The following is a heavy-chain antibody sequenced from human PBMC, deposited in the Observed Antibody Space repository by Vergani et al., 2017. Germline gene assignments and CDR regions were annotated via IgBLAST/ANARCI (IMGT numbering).Heavy chain of an antibody. CDR3: AREEIYDVWSGYYLFLGYMDV. J-gene: IGHJ6*03. V-gene: IGHV3-30-3*01. D-gene: IGHD3-3*01. Sequence: QVQLVESGGGVVQPGRSLRLSCAASGFTFSSYAMHWVRQAPGKGLEWVAVISYDGSNKYYADSVKGRFTISRDNSKNTLYLQMNSLRAEDTAVYYCAREEIYDVWSGYYLFLGYMDVWGKGTTVTVSS. CDR2: ISYDGSNK. CDR1: GFTFSSYA.